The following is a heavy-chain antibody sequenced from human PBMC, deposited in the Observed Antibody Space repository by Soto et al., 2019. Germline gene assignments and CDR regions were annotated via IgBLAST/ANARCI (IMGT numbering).Heavy chain of an antibody. Sequence: GGSLRLSCAASGFTFSSYAMSWVRQAPGKGLEWVSAISGSGGSTYYADSVKGRFTISRDNSKNTLYLQVNSLRAEDTAVYYCAVSTGGLAVAGTSPYYFDYWGQGTLVTVSS. J-gene: IGHJ4*02. CDR3: AVSTGGLAVAGTSPYYFDY. V-gene: IGHV3-23*01. D-gene: IGHD6-19*01. CDR1: GFTFSSYA. CDR2: ISGSGGST.